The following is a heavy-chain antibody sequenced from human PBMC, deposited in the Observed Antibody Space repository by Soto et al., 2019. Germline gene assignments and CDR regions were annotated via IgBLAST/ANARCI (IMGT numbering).Heavy chain of an antibody. CDR1: GGSISSGDYY. V-gene: IGHV4-30-4*01. J-gene: IGHJ2*01. CDR2: IYYSGST. D-gene: IGHD3-16*01. Sequence: QVQLQESGPGLVKPSQTLSLTCTVSGGSISSGDYYWSWIRQPPGKGLEWIEYIYYSGSTYYNPRLKSRVTISVDTSKNQCSMMLSSVTAADSAVYYCAIVGPAYFDLWGRGTLVTVSS. CDR3: AIVGPAYFDL.